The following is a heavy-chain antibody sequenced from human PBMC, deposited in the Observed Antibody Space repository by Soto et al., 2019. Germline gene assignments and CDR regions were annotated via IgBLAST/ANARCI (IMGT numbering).Heavy chain of an antibody. V-gene: IGHV1-69*01. CDR3: SRSQGSSTWLESFYSYGDGMDF. D-gene: IGHD6-13*01. CDR1: VGTFSSYA. J-gene: IGHJ6*02. CDR2: IIPISDTT. Sequence: QVQLVQSGAEVQKPGSSVKVSCKASVGTFSSYAISWVRQAPGQGLEWMGGIIPISDTTNYAQKLQGRVKITAAESTSTAYMQRSSLRSEDTAGYYLSRSQGSSTWLESFYSYGDGMDFWGQGTTVTVSS.